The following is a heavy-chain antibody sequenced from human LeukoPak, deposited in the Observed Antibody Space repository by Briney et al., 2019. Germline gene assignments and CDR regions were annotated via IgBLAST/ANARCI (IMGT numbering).Heavy chain of an antibody. D-gene: IGHD1-26*01. CDR3: ARLGSAGGWELRTADY. J-gene: IGHJ4*02. CDR1: EDTFITSW. CDR2: IYPGDSDT. V-gene: IGHV5-51*01. Sequence: GESLKISCKGSEDTFITSWIGWVRQKPGKGLEWMGIIYPGDSDTRYSPSFQGQVTISADKSISTAYLQWSSLKASDTAMYYCARLGSAGGWELRTADYWGQGTLVTVSS.